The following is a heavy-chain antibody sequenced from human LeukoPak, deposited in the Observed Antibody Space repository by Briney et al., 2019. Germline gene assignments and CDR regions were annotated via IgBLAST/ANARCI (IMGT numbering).Heavy chain of an antibody. CDR2: INPNSGDT. CDR3: ARDRTASPLLGPTDV. V-gene: IGHV1-2*02. J-gene: IGHJ6*02. D-gene: IGHD1-1*01. Sequence: GASVKVSCKAYGYTFTGFYLHWLRQGPGQGLEWMGWINPNSGDTKYAQTFRDRVTLTRDTSISTAYMALSRLTSDDTAFYYCARDRTASPLLGPTDVWGQGTTVTVSS. CDR1: GYTFTGFY.